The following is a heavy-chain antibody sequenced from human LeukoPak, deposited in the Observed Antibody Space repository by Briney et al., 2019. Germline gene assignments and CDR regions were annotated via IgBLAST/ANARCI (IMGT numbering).Heavy chain of an antibody. CDR1: GASISSSY. Sequence: SETLPLTCTVSGASISSSYWSWIRQPPGKELEWIAYIYYSGTTNYNPSLKSRVTISVDTSKNQFSLKLSSVTAADTAVYYCARDWVSGGYYYGMDVWGQGTTVTVSS. D-gene: IGHD1-26*01. V-gene: IGHV4-59*01. J-gene: IGHJ6*02. CDR2: IYYSGTT. CDR3: ARDWVSGGYYYGMDV.